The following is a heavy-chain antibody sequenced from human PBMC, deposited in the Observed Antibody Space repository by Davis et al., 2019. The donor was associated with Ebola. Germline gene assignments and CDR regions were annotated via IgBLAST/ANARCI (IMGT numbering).Heavy chain of an antibody. J-gene: IGHJ4*02. CDR2: ISNSGNTI. CDR1: EFTFSDYF. CDR3: AKVGDSGSYHSDY. V-gene: IGHV3-11*04. D-gene: IGHD1-26*01. Sequence: PGGSLRLSCAASEFTFSDYFMSWIRQAPGKGLEWVSYISNSGNTIYYADSVKGRFTISRDNAKNSMYLQMNSLRAEDTAVYYCAKVGDSGSYHSDYWGQGTLVTVSS.